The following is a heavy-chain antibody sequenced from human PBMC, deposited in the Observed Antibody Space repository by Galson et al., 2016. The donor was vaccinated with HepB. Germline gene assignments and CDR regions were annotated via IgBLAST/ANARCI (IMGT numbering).Heavy chain of an antibody. CDR1: GYSFTRYG. J-gene: IGHJ4*02. CDR3: ARDTYDLWSGYQSYGRY. D-gene: IGHD3-3*01. V-gene: IGHV1-18*01. CDR2: INSYNGDT. Sequence: SVKVSCKASGYSFTRYGISWVRQAPGQGLEWMGWINSYNGDTNYAQMLQGRVTMTTDASTGSAYLDLRSLSTDDTAVYYCARDTYDLWSGYQSYGRYWGQGTLVTVAS.